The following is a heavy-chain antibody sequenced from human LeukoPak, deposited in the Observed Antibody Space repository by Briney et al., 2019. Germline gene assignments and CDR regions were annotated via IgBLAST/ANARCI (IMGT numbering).Heavy chain of an antibody. D-gene: IGHD2-2*02. V-gene: IGHV3-30*18. Sequence: GRSLRLSCAASGFTFSSYGMHWVRQAPGKGLEWVAVISYDGSNKYYADSVKGRFIISRDNSKNTLYLQMNSLRAEDTAVYYCAKDDCSSTSCYMGYYFDYWGQGTLVTVSS. J-gene: IGHJ4*02. CDR2: ISYDGSNK. CDR3: AKDDCSSTSCYMGYYFDY. CDR1: GFTFSSYG.